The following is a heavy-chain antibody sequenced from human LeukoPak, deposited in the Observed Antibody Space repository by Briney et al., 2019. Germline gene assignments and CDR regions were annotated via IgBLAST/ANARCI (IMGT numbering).Heavy chain of an antibody. CDR3: AREPGYSSSWYDS. CDR2: IYYSGST. J-gene: IGHJ5*01. V-gene: IGHV4-39*07. CDR1: GGSISSSSYY. Sequence: SETLSLTCTVSGGSISSSSYYWGWIRQPPGKGLEWIGSIYYSGSTYYNPSLKSRVTISVDTSKNQFSLKLSSVTAADTAVYYCAREPGYSSSWYDSWGQGTLVTVSS. D-gene: IGHD6-13*01.